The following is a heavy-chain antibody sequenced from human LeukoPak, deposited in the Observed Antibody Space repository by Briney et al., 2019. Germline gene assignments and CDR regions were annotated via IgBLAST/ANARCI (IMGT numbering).Heavy chain of an antibody. CDR3: ASKIAAAGTTHEDNWFDP. V-gene: IGHV1-69*13. D-gene: IGHD6-13*01. CDR2: IIPIFGTA. Sequence: SVKVSCKASGGTFSSYAISWVRQAPGQGLEWMGGIIPIFGTANYAQKFQGRVTITADESTSTAYMELSSLRSEDTAVYYCASKIAAAGTTHEDNWFDPWGQGTLVTVSP. CDR1: GGTFSSYA. J-gene: IGHJ5*02.